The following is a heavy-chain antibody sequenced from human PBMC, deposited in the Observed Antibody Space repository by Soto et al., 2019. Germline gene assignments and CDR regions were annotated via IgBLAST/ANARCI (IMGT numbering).Heavy chain of an antibody. J-gene: IGHJ5*02. V-gene: IGHV3-48*02. CDR2: ISDSSGST. D-gene: IGHD6-19*01. CDR3: ARRLPQWLVIDL. Sequence: EVQLVESGGGLVQPGGSLRLSCAASGFTFSSYNRKWVRQAPGKGLEWVSYISDSSGSTYYAESVKGRFTISRDNAKNSLYLEMNSLRDEDTAVYYCARRLPQWLVIDLWGQGTLVTVSS. CDR1: GFTFSSYN.